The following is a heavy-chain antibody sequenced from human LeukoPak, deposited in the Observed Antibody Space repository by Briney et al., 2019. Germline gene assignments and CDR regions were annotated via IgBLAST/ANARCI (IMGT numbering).Heavy chain of an antibody. V-gene: IGHV3-30*02. J-gene: IGHJ1*01. D-gene: IGHD6-6*01. Sequence: GGSLRLSSAASGFTFSSYGMHWVRQAPGKGLEWVAFIRYDGSNKYYADSVKGRFTTSRDNSKNTLYLQMNSLRAEDTAVYYCAKDRRLYSSSSEYFQHWGQGTLVTVSS. CDR1: GFTFSSYG. CDR2: IRYDGSNK. CDR3: AKDRRLYSSSSEYFQH.